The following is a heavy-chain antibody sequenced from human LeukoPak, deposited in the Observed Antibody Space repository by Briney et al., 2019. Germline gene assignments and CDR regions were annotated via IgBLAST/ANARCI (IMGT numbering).Heavy chain of an antibody. CDR2: ISGDNANT. Sequence: ASVKVSCKASGYTFTNYGISWVRQAPGQGLEWMGWISGDNANTNYARKVQGRVTMTTDTSTSTAYMELRSLRSDDTAIYYCARQLRVGATVLSSFNFWGQGTLVTVSS. CDR3: ARQLRVGATVLSSFNF. J-gene: IGHJ4*02. V-gene: IGHV1-18*01. D-gene: IGHD1-26*01. CDR1: GYTFTNYG.